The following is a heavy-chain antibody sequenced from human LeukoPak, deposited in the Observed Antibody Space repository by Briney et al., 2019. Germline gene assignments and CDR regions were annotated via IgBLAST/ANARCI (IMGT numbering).Heavy chain of an antibody. D-gene: IGHD5-18*01. CDR1: GGSISSYY. Sequence: PSETLSLTCTVSGGSISSYYWSWIRQPPGKGLEWIGYIYYSGSTDYNPSLRSRVTISVDTSKSQFSLKLSSVTAADTAVYYCASGRGLYSFYAFDIWGQGAMVTVSS. V-gene: IGHV4-59*01. CDR3: ASGRGLYSFYAFDI. CDR2: IYYSGST. J-gene: IGHJ3*02.